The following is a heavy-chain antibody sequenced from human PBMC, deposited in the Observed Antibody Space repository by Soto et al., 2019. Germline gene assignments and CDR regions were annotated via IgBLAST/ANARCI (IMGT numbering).Heavy chain of an antibody. CDR2: INPTDGST. V-gene: IGHV1-46*03. D-gene: IGHD2-15*01. J-gene: IGHJ5*02. Sequence: ASVKVSCKASGYTFTSYYLHWVRQAPGQGLEWMGIINPTDGSTIYAQKFQGRVIMTRETSTRTVYMDLSSLRSEDTAVYYCAREYCSGGSCRPDPWGQGTLVTVSS. CDR1: GYTFTSYY. CDR3: AREYCSGGSCRPDP.